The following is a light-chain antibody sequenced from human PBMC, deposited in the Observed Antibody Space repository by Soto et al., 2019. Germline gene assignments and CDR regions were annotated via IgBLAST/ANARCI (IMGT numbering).Light chain of an antibody. J-gene: IGKJ5*01. V-gene: IGKV3-15*01. Sequence: DIVLTQCPATLSVSLGESATLSCRASQSLXSNLGWLQMKPGQPPRVLXDNASTMATGSPARLSGSGSATEFTLTISSLQSEDFAVYYCQQYQNWPSTFGQGTRLEIK. CDR1: QSLXSN. CDR3: QQYQNWPST. CDR2: NAS.